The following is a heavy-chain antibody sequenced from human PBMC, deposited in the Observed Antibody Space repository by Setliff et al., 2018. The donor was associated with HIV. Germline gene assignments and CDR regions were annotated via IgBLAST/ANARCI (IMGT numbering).Heavy chain of an antibody. CDR3: AREWYNYGPNDAFDI. V-gene: IGHV4-59*01. CDR1: GGSISSYY. CDR2: IYYSGST. D-gene: IGHD5-18*01. J-gene: IGHJ3*02. Sequence: PSETLSLTCTVSGGSISSYYWSWIRQPPGKGLEWIGYIYYSGSTNYNPSLKSRVTISVDTSKNQFSLKLSSVTAADTAVYYCAREWYNYGPNDAFDIWGQGTMVTVSS.